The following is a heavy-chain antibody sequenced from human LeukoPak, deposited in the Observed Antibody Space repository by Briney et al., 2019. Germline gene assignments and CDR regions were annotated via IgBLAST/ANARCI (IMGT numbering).Heavy chain of an antibody. CDR3: AILLVGLNTFDY. D-gene: IGHD1-26*01. CDR2: FDPENDKT. CDR1: GYTLTELS. Sequence: ASVKVSCKVSGYTLTELSMHWVRQAPGKGLEWMGGFDPENDKTIYSQKFQGRVTMTEDTSTDTAYMDLSSLRSGDTAVYYCAILLVGLNTFDYWGQGTLVTVSS. V-gene: IGHV1-24*01. J-gene: IGHJ4*02.